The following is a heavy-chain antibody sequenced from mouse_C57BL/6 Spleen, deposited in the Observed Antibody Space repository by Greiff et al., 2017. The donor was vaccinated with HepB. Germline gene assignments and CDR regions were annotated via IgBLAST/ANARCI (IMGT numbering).Heavy chain of an antibody. J-gene: IGHJ4*01. CDR3: ARFYDYEDYYAMDY. V-gene: IGHV1-31*01. D-gene: IGHD2-4*01. CDR2: IYPYNGVS. CDR1: GYSFTGYY. Sequence: EVKLMESGPELVKPGASVKISCKASGYSFTGYYMHWVKQSHGNILDWIGYIYPYNGVSSYNQKFKGKATLTVDKSSSTAYMELRSLTSEDSAVYYCARFYDYEDYYAMDYWGQGTSVTVSS.